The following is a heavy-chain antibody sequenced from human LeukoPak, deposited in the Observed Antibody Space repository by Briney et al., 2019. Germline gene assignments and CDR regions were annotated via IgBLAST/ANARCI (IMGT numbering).Heavy chain of an antibody. CDR1: GYTFTGYY. CDR3: ALNIGYCSSTSCYLNFFDY. V-gene: IGHV1-2*06. D-gene: IGHD2-2*01. J-gene: IGHJ4*02. CDR2: INPNSGGT. Sequence: GASVKVSCKASGYTFTGYYMHWVRQAPGQGLEWMGRINPNSGGTNYAQKFQGRVTMTRDTSISTAYMELSGLRSDDTAVYYCALNIGYCSSTSCYLNFFDYWGQGTLVTVSS.